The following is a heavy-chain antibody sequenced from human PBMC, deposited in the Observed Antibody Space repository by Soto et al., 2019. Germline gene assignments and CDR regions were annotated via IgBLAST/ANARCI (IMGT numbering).Heavy chain of an antibody. CDR3: AKDRLDYDFWSASTNWFDP. J-gene: IGHJ5*02. CDR2: ISYDGSNK. Sequence: VGSLRLSCAASGFTYSSYGMHWVRQAPGKGLEWVALISYDGSNKYYADSVKGRFTIFRDNSKNTLYLQMNSLRAEDTAVYYCAKDRLDYDFWSASTNWFDPWGQGTLVTVSS. D-gene: IGHD3-3*01. CDR1: GFTYSSYG. V-gene: IGHV3-30*18.